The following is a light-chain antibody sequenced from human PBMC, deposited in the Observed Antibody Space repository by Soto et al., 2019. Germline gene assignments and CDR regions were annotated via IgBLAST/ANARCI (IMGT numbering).Light chain of an antibody. CDR3: SSYTSSSALYV. CDR1: SSDVGGYNY. CDR2: EVS. V-gene: IGLV2-14*01. J-gene: IGLJ1*01. Sequence: QSALTQPASVSGSPGQSITISCTGTSSDVGGYNYVSWYQQHPGKAPKLMIYEVSNRPSGVFNRFSGAKSGNTASLTTSGLQAEDEADYYCSSYTSSSALYVFGTGTKVTVL.